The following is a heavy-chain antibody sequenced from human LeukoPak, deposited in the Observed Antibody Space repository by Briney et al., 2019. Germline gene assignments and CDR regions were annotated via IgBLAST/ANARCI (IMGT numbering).Heavy chain of an antibody. CDR1: GGSISSGGYS. V-gene: IGHV4-30-2*01. Sequence: SETLSLTCAVSGGSISSGGYSWSWIRQRPGKGLEWIGYIYHSGSTYYSPSLKSRVTISVDRSKNQFSLKLSSVTAADTAVYYCALQIIRGYSYGFDYWGQGTLVTVSS. CDR2: IYHSGST. D-gene: IGHD5-18*01. CDR3: ALQIIRGYSYGFDY. J-gene: IGHJ4*02.